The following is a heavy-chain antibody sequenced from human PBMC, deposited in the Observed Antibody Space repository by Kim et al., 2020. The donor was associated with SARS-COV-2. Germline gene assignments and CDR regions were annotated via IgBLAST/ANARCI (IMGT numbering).Heavy chain of an antibody. V-gene: IGHV3-7*03. J-gene: IGHJ4*02. CDR3: AREQS. Sequence: IRGDGSERYYVDSGEGRFTISRDNAKSSLDLQMGSLRAEDTAVYYCAREQSWGQGTLVTVSS. CDR2: IRGDGSER.